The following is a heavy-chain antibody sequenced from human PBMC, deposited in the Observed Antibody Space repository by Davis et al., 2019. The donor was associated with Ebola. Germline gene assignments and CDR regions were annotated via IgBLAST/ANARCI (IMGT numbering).Heavy chain of an antibody. D-gene: IGHD6-19*01. CDR3: ARYSSGWYRGRGWFDP. V-gene: IGHV1-18*01. CDR1: GYTFTSYG. J-gene: IGHJ5*02. CDR2: ISAYNGNT. Sequence: ASVKVSCKSSGYTFTSYGISWVRQAPGQGLEWMGWISAYNGNTNYAQKLQGRVTMTTDTSTSTAYMELRSLRSDDTAVYDCARYSSGWYRGRGWFDPWGQGTLVTVSS.